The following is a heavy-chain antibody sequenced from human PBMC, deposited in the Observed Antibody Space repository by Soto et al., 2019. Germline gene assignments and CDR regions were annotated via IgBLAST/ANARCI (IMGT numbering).Heavy chain of an antibody. CDR1: GGSISGSSYY. D-gene: IGHD2-15*01. Sequence: AETLSLTCTVSGGSISGSSYYWGWIRQPPGKGLEWIGNIYYSGSTYYNPSLRSRATISVDTSKNQFSLKLSSVTAADTAVYYCMLGRGSNDFDSWGQGTLLTVSS. V-gene: IGHV4-39*01. CDR3: MLGRGSNDFDS. J-gene: IGHJ4*02. CDR2: IYYSGST.